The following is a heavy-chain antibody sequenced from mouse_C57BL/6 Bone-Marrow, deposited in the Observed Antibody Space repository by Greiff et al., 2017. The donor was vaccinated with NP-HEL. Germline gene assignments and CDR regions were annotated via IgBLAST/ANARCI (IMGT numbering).Heavy chain of an antibody. J-gene: IGHJ3*01. CDR3: ARDLDYGSFAY. Sequence: EVQRVESGGGLVKPGGSLKLSCAASGFTFSSYAMSWVRQTPEKRLEWVATISDGGSYTYYPDNVKGRFTISRDNAKNNLYLQMSHLKSEDTAMYYCARDLDYGSFAYWGQGTLVTVSA. CDR2: ISDGGSYT. D-gene: IGHD1-1*01. V-gene: IGHV5-4*01. CDR1: GFTFSSYA.